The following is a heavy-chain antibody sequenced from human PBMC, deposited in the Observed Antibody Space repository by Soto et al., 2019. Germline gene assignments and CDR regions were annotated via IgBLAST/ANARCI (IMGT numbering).Heavy chain of an antibody. CDR2: IYSGGST. J-gene: IGHJ4*02. V-gene: IGHV3-66*01. CDR1: GFTVSSNY. Sequence: EVQLVESGGGLVQPGGSLRLSCAASGFTVSSNYMSWVRQAPGKGLEWVSVIYSGGSTYYADSVKGRFTISRDNSKNTLYLQMNSLRAEDTAVYYCARFIAAAGTGGFDYWGQGTLVTVSS. CDR3: ARFIAAAGTGGFDY. D-gene: IGHD6-13*01.